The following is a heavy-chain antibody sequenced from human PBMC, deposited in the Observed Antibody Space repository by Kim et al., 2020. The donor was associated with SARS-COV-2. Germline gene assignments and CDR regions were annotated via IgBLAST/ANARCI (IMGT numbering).Heavy chain of an antibody. CDR1: GFTFSSYA. CDR3: AKDDGYGGNLFDY. Sequence: GGSLRLSCAASGFTFSSYAMSWVRQAPGKGLEWVSAIVASGGSTYYADSVKGRFTISRDNSQSTLYLQLNTLRAEDTAVYYCAKDDGYGGNLFDYWGQGT. J-gene: IGHJ4*02. V-gene: IGHV3-23*01. CDR2: IVASGGST. D-gene: IGHD5-12*01.